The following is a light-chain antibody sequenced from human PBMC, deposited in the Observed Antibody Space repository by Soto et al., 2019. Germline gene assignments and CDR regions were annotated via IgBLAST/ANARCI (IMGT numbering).Light chain of an antibody. CDR2: EVS. CDR1: SSDVGSYNR. V-gene: IGLV2-18*02. J-gene: IGLJ3*02. CDR3: SSYTSSSTWV. Sequence: QSVLTQPPSVSGSPGQSVTISCTGTSSDVGSYNRVSWYQQPPGTVPKLMIYEVSNRPSGVPDRFSGSKSGNTTSLTISGLQAEDEADYYCSSYTSSSTWVFGGGTKVTVL.